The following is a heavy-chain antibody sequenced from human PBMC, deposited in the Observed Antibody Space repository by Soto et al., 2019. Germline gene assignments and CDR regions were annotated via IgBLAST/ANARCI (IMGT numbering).Heavy chain of an antibody. CDR1: GYTFTSYA. V-gene: IGHV1-8*01. D-gene: IGHD3-3*01. CDR2: MNPNNGNT. J-gene: IGHJ6*02. Sequence: QVQLVQSGAEVKKPGASVKVSCKASGYTFTSYAINWVRQATGQGLEWMGWMNPNNGNTGYAQKFQGRVTMTMTTSISTAYMELSSLRSEDTAVYYCSRQYYEFWGGYNDGMDVWGQGTTVPVSS. CDR3: SRQYYEFWGGYNDGMDV.